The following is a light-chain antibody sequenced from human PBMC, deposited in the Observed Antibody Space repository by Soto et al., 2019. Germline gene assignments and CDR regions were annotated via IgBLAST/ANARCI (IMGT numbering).Light chain of an antibody. V-gene: IGKV3-20*01. CDR3: LQHNAYPWT. Sequence: ESVLTQSPGTLSLSPGERSTLSCMTSQFFSSRYLAWYQQKPGQAPRLLIYGVYTRAPGIPARFRGSGSGTDYTLTISSLQPEDFESYFCLQHNAYPWTFGQGTKVDIK. CDR1: QFFSSRY. CDR2: GVY. J-gene: IGKJ1*01.